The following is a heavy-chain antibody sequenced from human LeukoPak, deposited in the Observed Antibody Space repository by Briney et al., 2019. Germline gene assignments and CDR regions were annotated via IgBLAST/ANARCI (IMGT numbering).Heavy chain of an antibody. V-gene: IGHV4/OR15-8*02. Sequence: SETLSLTCGVSGGSISGTNWWSWVRQPPGQGLEWIGEISLAGQTNFNPSLNGRVTMSLDKSSNQLSLHLTSVTAANTATYFCSRESGPFCPFGYWGQGTLVIVSS. D-gene: IGHD1-26*01. CDR2: ISLAGQT. J-gene: IGHJ4*02. CDR1: GGSISGTNW. CDR3: SRESGPFCPFGY.